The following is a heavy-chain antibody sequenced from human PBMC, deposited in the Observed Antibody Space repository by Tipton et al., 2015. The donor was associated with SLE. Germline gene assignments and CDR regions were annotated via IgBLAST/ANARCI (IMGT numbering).Heavy chain of an antibody. Sequence: SLRLSCAASGFTFSSYWMHWVRQAPGKGLVWVSSISSSSSYIYYADSVKGRFTISRDNAKNSLYLQMNSLRAEDTAVYYCARGPTEWLVSYWGQGTLVTVSS. J-gene: IGHJ4*02. CDR2: ISSSSSYI. CDR3: ARGPTEWLVSY. D-gene: IGHD6-19*01. CDR1: GFTFSSYW. V-gene: IGHV3-21*01.